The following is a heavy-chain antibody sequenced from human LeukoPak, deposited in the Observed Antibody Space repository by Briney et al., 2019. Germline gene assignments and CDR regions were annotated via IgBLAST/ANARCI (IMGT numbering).Heavy chain of an antibody. D-gene: IGHD3-10*02. J-gene: IGHJ4*02. Sequence: GGSLRLSCAASGFIFSHYGMHWVRQAPGKGLEWVAFIRYSASDKYYADSVKGRFTISRDNSKNSLYLQMNSLRAEDTAVYYCARGTMFPYYFDYWGQGTLVTVSS. V-gene: IGHV3-30*02. CDR3: ARGTMFPYYFDY. CDR1: GFIFSHYG. CDR2: IRYSASDK.